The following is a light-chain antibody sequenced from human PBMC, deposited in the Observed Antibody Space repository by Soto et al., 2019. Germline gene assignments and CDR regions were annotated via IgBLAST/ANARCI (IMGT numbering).Light chain of an antibody. V-gene: IGKV1-5*01. J-gene: IGKJ2*01. Sequence: DIQMTQSHSTLSASVGDRVTITCRASQSISSWLAWYQQKPGKAPKLLIYDASSLESVVPSRFSGSGSGTEFPLTISSLQPDDFETYYCQQYNIYSYTFGQGTKREI. CDR1: QSISSW. CDR3: QQYNIYSYT. CDR2: DAS.